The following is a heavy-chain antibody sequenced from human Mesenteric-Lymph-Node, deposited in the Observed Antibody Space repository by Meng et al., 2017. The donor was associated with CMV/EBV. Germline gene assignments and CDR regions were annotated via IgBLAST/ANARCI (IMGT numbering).Heavy chain of an antibody. Sequence: SGCTFSSYTRIWVRQAPGKGLEWVSSITSGSPYIYYADSVKGRFTISRDNTKNSLYLQMDSLRAEDTAVYYCARVRFGQQLADAFFDYWGQGTLVTVSS. D-gene: IGHD6-13*01. CDR1: GCTFSSYT. CDR2: ITSGSPYI. V-gene: IGHV3-21*01. J-gene: IGHJ4*02. CDR3: ARVRFGQQLADAFFDY.